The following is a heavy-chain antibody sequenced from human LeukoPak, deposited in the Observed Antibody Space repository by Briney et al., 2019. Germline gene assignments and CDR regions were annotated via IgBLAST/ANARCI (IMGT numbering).Heavy chain of an antibody. CDR1: RFTVSSNY. CDR3: ARDAMVRGVVSDY. D-gene: IGHD3-10*01. J-gene: IGHJ4*02. V-gene: IGHV3-53*01. CDR2: IYSGGST. Sequence: GGSLRLSCAASRFTVSSNYMSWVRQAPGKGLEWVSVIYSGGSTYYADSVKGRFTISRDNSKNTLYLQMNSLRAEDTAVYYCARDAMVRGVVSDYWGQGTLVTVSS.